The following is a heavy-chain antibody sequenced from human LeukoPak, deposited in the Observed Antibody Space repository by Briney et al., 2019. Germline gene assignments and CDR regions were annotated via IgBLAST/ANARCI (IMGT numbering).Heavy chain of an antibody. CDR1: GYTFTDYY. Sequence: GASVKVSCKTSGYTFTDYYMHWVRQAPGQGLEWMGWINPNSGGTNYAQKFQGRVTMTRDTSISTAYMELSSLRSDDTAVYYCARDVRWLNPGWGSGTYYAPYFDYWGQGTLVTVSS. V-gene: IGHV1-2*02. CDR3: ARDVRWLNPGWGSGTYYAPYFDY. D-gene: IGHD3-10*01. CDR2: INPNSGGT. J-gene: IGHJ4*02.